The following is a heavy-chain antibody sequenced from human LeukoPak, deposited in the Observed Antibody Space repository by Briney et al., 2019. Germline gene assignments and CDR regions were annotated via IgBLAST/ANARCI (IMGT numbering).Heavy chain of an antibody. D-gene: IGHD3-22*01. CDR2: IIPIFGTA. CDR1: GGNFSSYA. J-gene: IGHJ4*02. Sequence: SLKVSCKASGGNFSSYAISWVRQAPGQGLEWTGGIIPIFGTANYAQKFQGRVTITADESTSTAYMELSSLRSEDTAVYYCARGENYYYDSSGYYTFWGQGTLVTVSS. CDR3: ARGENYYYDSSGYYTF. V-gene: IGHV1-69*01.